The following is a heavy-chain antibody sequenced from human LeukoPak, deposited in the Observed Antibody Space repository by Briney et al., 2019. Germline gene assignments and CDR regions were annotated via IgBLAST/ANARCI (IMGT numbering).Heavy chain of an antibody. CDR3: AKKQGGIIVATTLHYYYGMDV. V-gene: IGHV3-23*01. CDR2: ISGSGGST. CDR1: GFTFSSYA. D-gene: IGHD5-12*01. Sequence: GGSLRLSCAASGFTFSSYAMSWVRRAPGKGLEWVSAISGSGGSTYYADSVKGRFTISRDNSKNTLYLQMNSLRAEDTAVYYCAKKQGGIIVATTLHYYYGMDVWGQGTTVTVS. J-gene: IGHJ6*02.